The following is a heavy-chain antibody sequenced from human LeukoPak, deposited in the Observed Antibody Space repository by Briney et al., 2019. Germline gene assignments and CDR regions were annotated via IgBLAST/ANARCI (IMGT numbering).Heavy chain of an antibody. CDR3: ARGTASTGLDN. V-gene: IGHV3-15*01. Sequence: GGSLRLSCAVSGFTFSNAWMNWVRQAPGKGLEWVGRIKSKTDGGTTDYAAPVKGRFTISRDDSKSTLYLQMNSLKTEDTAVYYCARGTASTGLDNWGQGTLVTVSS. J-gene: IGHJ4*02. CDR1: GFTFSNAW. CDR2: IKSKTDGGTT. D-gene: IGHD1-1*01.